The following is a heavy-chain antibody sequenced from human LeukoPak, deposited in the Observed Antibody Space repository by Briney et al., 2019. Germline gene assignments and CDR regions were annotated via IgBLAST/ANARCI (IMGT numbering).Heavy chain of an antibody. J-gene: IGHJ4*02. D-gene: IGHD6-19*01. V-gene: IGHV4-34*01. CDR2: INHSGST. Sequence: SETLSLTCAVYGGSFSGYYWSWIRQPPGKGLEWIGEINHSGSTNYIPSLKSRVTISVGTSKNQFSLKLSSVTAADTAVYYCARGERQWLAFDYWGQGTLVTVSS. CDR1: GGSFSGYY. CDR3: ARGERQWLAFDY.